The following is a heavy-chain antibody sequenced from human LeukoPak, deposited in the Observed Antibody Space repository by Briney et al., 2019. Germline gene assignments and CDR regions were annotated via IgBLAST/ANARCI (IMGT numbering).Heavy chain of an antibody. CDR2: ISSSSSYI. CDR3: ARVGSSSGTRGYHYMDV. Sequence: GGSLRLSCAASGFTFSSYSMNWVRQAPGKGLEWVSSISSSSSYIYYADSVKGRFTISRDNAKNSLYLQMNSLRAEDTAVYYCARVGSSSGTRGYHYMDVWGKGTTVTVSS. V-gene: IGHV3-21*01. D-gene: IGHD6-13*01. J-gene: IGHJ6*03. CDR1: GFTFSSYS.